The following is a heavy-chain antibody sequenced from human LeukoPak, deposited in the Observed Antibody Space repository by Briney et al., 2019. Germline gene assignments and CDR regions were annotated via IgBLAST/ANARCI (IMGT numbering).Heavy chain of an antibody. Sequence: PGGSLRLSCAASGFTFSSYAMSWVRQAPGKGLEWVSAISGSGGSTYYADSVKGRFTISRDNSKDTLYLQMNSLRAEDTAVYYCAKDRDIVVVPAANYFDYWGQGTLVTVSS. CDR2: ISGSGGST. CDR3: AKDRDIVVVPAANYFDY. V-gene: IGHV3-23*01. CDR1: GFTFSSYA. J-gene: IGHJ4*02. D-gene: IGHD2-2*01.